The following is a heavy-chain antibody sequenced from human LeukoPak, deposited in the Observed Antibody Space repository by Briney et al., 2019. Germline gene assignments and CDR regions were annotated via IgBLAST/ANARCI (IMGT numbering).Heavy chain of an antibody. CDR1: GYTFTSYA. CDR3: ARSGYSYGMFDY. D-gene: IGHD5-18*01. J-gene: IGHJ4*02. Sequence: LGASVKVSCKASGYTFTSYAMHWVRQAPRQRLEWMGWINAGNGNTKYSQKFQGRVTITRDTSASTAYMELSSLRSEDTAVHYCARSGYSYGMFDYWGQGTLVTVSS. CDR2: INAGNGNT. V-gene: IGHV1-3*01.